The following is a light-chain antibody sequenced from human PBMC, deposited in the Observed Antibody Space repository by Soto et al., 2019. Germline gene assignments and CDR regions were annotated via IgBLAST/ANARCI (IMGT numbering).Light chain of an antibody. V-gene: IGKV3-20*01. Sequence: SVLTQSPGTLSLSPGERATLSCRASQSVSGSFLAWYHQRPGQAPRLLIYEASSRATGIPDRFSGSGSGTDFTLTISRLEPEDFAVYYCQQYGSSPFTFGQGTKLAI. CDR3: QQYGSSPFT. CDR2: EAS. CDR1: QSVSGSF. J-gene: IGKJ2*01.